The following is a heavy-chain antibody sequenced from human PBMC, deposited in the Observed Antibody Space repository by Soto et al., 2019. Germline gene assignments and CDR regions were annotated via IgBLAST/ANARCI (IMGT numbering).Heavy chain of an antibody. D-gene: IGHD1-26*01. CDR1: GYTFTSYA. CDR3: ARVGDSGSYDFDY. CDR2: INAGNGNT. J-gene: IGHJ4*02. Sequence: QVQLVQSGAEVKKPGASVKVSCKASGYTFTSYAMHWVRQAPGQRLEWMGWINAGNGNTKYSQKFQGRVTITRDTSASTAYRELSSLRSEDTAVYYCARVGDSGSYDFDYWGQGTLVTVST. V-gene: IGHV1-3*01.